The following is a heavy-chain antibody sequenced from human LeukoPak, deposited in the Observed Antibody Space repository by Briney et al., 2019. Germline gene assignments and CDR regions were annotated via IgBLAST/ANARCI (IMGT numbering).Heavy chain of an antibody. CDR3: ARDDGRYIDWLGHDAFDI. CDR2: IIPIFGTV. CDR1: GYTFTSYA. V-gene: IGHV1-69*13. Sequence: SVKVSCKASGYTFTSYAINWVRQAPGQGLEWMGGIIPIFGTVSYAQKFQGRVTITADESTSTAYMEVSSLRSEDTAVYYCARDDGRYIDWLGHDAFDIWGQGTMVTVSS. D-gene: IGHD3-9*01. J-gene: IGHJ3*02.